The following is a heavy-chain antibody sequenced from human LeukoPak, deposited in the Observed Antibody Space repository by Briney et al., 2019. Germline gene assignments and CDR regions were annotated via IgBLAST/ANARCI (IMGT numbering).Heavy chain of an antibody. V-gene: IGHV4-59*01. CDR2: IYYSGST. CDR1: GGSISSYY. D-gene: IGHD1-1*01. J-gene: IGHJ5*02. CDR3: ARSLDPWFDP. Sequence: SETQSLTCTVSGGSISSYYWSWIRQPPGKGLEWIGYIYYSGSTNYNPSLKSRVTISVDTSKNQFSLKLSSVTAADTAVYYCARSLDPWFDPWGQGTLVTVSS.